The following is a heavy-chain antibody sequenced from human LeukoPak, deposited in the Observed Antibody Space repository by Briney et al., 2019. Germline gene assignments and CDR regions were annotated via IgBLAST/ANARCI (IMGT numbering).Heavy chain of an antibody. CDR1: GFTFSSYW. D-gene: IGHD3-22*01. J-gene: IGHJ4*02. CDR2: IYSGGST. V-gene: IGHV3-66*01. Sequence: GGSLRLSCAASGFTFSSYWMSWVRQAPGKGLEWVSVIYSGGSTYYADSVKGRFTISRDNSKNTLYLQMNSLRAEDTAVYYCARDYYYDSSYFDYWGQGTLVTVSS. CDR3: ARDYYYDSSYFDY.